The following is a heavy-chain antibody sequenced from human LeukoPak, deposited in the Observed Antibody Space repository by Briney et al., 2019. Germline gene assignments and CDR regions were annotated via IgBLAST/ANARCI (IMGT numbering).Heavy chain of an antibody. D-gene: IGHD2/OR15-2a*01. CDR1: GFFFDDYG. CDR3: VSFYETY. V-gene: IGHV3-9*01. Sequence: GGSLRLSCVASGFFFDDYGMHWVRQVPGKGLEWVSGISWQSRTRKYADSVRGRFTISKDNAKNTVYLQMNSLRAKDTAVYYCVSFYETYWGRGTLVTVSS. CDR2: ISWQSRTR. J-gene: IGHJ4*02.